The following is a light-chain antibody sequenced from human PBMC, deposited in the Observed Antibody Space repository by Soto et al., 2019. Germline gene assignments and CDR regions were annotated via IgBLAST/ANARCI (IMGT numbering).Light chain of an antibody. CDR1: QSIITN. J-gene: IGKJ4*02. V-gene: IGKV1-39*01. Sequence: DLQMTQSPSSLSASVGEIVTITCRASQSIITNLNWYQQKPGKAPKLLISGASALQGGVSSRFSGSGSGTGFTLTISSLQPEDSATDFCQQSHTTLFTFDGGTTVDLK. CDR3: QQSHTTLFT. CDR2: GAS.